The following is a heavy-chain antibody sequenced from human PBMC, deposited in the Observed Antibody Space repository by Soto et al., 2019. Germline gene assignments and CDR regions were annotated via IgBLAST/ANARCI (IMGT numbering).Heavy chain of an antibody. J-gene: IGHJ5*02. D-gene: IGHD3-16*01. V-gene: IGHV1-69*01. CDR1: GGTSNRYA. Sequence: QVQLVQSGAEVKKPGSSVKVSCKASGGTSNRYAFSWVRQAPGQGLEWMGGSIPIFGTANYAQKFQGRATITADESTSTGYMDLSRLRSDDTATYYCATGRGSGGFAPWGEGTQVIVSS. CDR3: ATGRGSGGFAP. CDR2: SIPIFGTA.